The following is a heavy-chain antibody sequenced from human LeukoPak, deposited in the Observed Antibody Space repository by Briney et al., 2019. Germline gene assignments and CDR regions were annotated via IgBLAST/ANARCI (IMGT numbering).Heavy chain of an antibody. CDR2: IYYSGSP. J-gene: IGHJ4*02. Sequence: PSETLSLTCTVSDGSFSSYFWSWIRQPPGKGLEWIGSIYYSGSPNYNPSLKSRVTISRDTSKNHFSLKLSSVTAADTAVYYCARHGHDTMARGVTYYFDYWGQGTLVTVSS. V-gene: IGHV4-59*01. D-gene: IGHD3-10*01. CDR1: DGSFSSYF. CDR3: ARHGHDTMARGVTYYFDY.